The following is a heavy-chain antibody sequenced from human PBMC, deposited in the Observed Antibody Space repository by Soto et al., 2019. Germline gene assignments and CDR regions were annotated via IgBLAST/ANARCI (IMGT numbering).Heavy chain of an antibody. V-gene: IGHV1-2*04. CDR2: INPNSGGT. Sequence: ASVKVSCKASGYTFTGYYMHWVRQTPGQGLEWMGWINPNSGGTNYAQKFQGWVTMTRDTSISTAYMELSRLRSDDTAVYYCARDAAAGANWFDPWGQGTLVTVSS. CDR3: ARDAAAGANWFDP. CDR1: GYTFTGYY. J-gene: IGHJ5*02. D-gene: IGHD6-13*01.